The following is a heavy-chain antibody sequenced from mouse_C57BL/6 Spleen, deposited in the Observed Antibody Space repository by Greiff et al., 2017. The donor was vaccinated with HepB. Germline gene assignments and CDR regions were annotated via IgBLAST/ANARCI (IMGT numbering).Heavy chain of an antibody. V-gene: IGHV5-4*03. J-gene: IGHJ2*01. D-gene: IGHD4-1*01. CDR2: ISDGGSYT. CDR3: ARYNWDRYFDY. CDR1: GFTFSSYA. Sequence: EVKLVESGGGLVKPGGSLKLSCAASGFTFSSYAMSWVRQTPEKRLEWVATISDGGSYTYYPDNVKGRFTISRDNAKNNLYLQMSHLKSEDTAMYYCARYNWDRYFDYWGQGTTLTVSS.